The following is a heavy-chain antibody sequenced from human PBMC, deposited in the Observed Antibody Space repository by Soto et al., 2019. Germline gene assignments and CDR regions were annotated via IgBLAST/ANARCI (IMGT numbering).Heavy chain of an antibody. CDR1: GFIFSNYD. CDR2: ISYDGSHK. J-gene: IGHJ4*02. D-gene: IGHD6-19*01. Sequence: QVQLVESGGGVVQPGRSLRLSCAASGFIFSNYDIHWVRQAPGKGLEWVAVISYDGSHKYYADSVKGRFTISRDNSKNTLSLQIDSLRADDTAVYYCAKGHSSGWYYFDYWGQGTLVAVSS. V-gene: IGHV3-30*18. CDR3: AKGHSSGWYYFDY.